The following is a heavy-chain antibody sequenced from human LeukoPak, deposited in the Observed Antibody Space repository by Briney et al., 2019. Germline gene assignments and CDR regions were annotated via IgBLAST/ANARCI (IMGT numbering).Heavy chain of an antibody. J-gene: IGHJ4*02. V-gene: IGHV1-69*06. CDR2: IIPIFGTA. CDR3: AREDYYGSGSY. CDR1: GGTFSSYA. Sequence: ASVKVSCKASGGTFSSYAISWVRQAPGQGLGWMGGIIPIFGTANYAQKFQGRVTITADKSTSTAYMELSSLRSEDTAVYYCAREDYYGSGSYWGQGTLVTVSS. D-gene: IGHD3-10*01.